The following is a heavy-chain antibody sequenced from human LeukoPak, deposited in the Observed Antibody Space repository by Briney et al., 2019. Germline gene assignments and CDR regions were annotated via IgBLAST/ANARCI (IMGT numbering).Heavy chain of an antibody. J-gene: IGHJ4*02. CDR2: IIPLLGVA. Sequence: GASVKVSCKASGVTFSNFVISWVRQAPGQGLEWMGRIIPLLGVANYAQILQGRVTITADKSADTAYMELSSLRSNDTAVYYCARENTVANYFDYWGQGTLVTVSS. V-gene: IGHV1-69*04. D-gene: IGHD5-12*01. CDR1: GVTFSNFV. CDR3: ARENTVANYFDY.